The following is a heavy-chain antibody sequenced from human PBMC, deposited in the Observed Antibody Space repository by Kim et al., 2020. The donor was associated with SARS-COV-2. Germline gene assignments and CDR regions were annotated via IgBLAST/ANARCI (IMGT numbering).Heavy chain of an antibody. D-gene: IGHD3-10*01. V-gene: IGHV3-43*01. J-gene: IGHJ5*02. Sequence: VKGRFTISRDNNKNSLYLQMNSLRTEDTALYYCAKEHYYGSGSFSYWFDPWGQGTLVTVSS. CDR3: AKEHYYGSGSFSYWFDP.